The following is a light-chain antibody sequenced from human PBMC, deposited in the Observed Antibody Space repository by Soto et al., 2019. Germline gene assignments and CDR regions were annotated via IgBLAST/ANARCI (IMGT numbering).Light chain of an antibody. J-gene: IGKJ5*01. CDR3: QHYQSGHPIT. CDR2: GAS. V-gene: IGKV3-20*01. CDR1: QSVGTR. Sequence: EIGMTQSPATLSVYQGERATLSCRAAQSVGTRLAWYQHKTGQAPRLLISGASSRATGIPDRFTGSGSETSFTLTISRLEPEDFALYYCQHYQSGHPITFGQGTRLEIK.